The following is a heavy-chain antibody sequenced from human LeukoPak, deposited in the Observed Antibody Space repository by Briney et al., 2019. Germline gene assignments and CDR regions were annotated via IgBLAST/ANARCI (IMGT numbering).Heavy chain of an antibody. V-gene: IGHV3-7*03. J-gene: IGHJ4*02. CDR3: ARGGYYYDSSGYLIDKFDY. CDR1: GFTFTTYW. Sequence: GGSLRLSCAASGFTFTTYWMGWVRQAPGKGLEWVANIKQDGSEKYYVDSVKGRFTISRDNAKNSLYLQMNSLRAEDTAVYYCARGGYYYDSSGYLIDKFDYWGQGTLVTVSS. CDR2: IKQDGSEK. D-gene: IGHD3-22*01.